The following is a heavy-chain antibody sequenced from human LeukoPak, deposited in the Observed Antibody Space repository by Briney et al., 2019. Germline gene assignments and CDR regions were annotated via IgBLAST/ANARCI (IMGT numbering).Heavy chain of an antibody. J-gene: IGHJ4*02. Sequence: GASVKVSCKASGYTFTGYYMHWVRQAPGQGLEWMGWTNPNSGGTNYAQKFQGRVTMTRDTSISTAYMELSRLRSDDTAVYYCARGKGGYSYGSFDYWGQGTLVTVSS. D-gene: IGHD5-18*01. CDR1: GYTFTGYY. V-gene: IGHV1-2*02. CDR2: TNPNSGGT. CDR3: ARGKGGYSYGSFDY.